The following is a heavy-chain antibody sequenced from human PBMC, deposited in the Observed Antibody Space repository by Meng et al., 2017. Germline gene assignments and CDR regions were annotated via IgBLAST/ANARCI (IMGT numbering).Heavy chain of an antibody. CDR2: INPSGGST. Sequence: ASVKVSCKASGYTFTSYYMHWVRQAPGQGLEWMGIINPSGGSTSYAQKFQGRVTMTRDTSTSTVYMELSSLRSEDTAVYYCARDHYYDSSGLNDAFDIWGRGTMVTVSS. V-gene: IGHV1-46*01. J-gene: IGHJ3*02. D-gene: IGHD3-22*01. CDR1: GYTFTSYY. CDR3: ARDHYYDSSGLNDAFDI.